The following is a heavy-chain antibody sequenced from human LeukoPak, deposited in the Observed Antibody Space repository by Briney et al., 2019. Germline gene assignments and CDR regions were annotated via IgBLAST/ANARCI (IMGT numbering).Heavy chain of an antibody. D-gene: IGHD1-1*01. CDR1: GFTFSSYA. J-gene: IGHJ6*03. Sequence: GGSLRLSCAASGFTFSSYAMSWVRQAPGKGLEWVSAISGSGGSTYYADFVKGRFTISRDNSKNTLYLQMNSLRAEDTAVYYCAKPSGTGTMAYYYYYMDVWGKGTTVTVSS. CDR2: ISGSGGST. V-gene: IGHV3-23*01. CDR3: AKPSGTGTMAYYYYYMDV.